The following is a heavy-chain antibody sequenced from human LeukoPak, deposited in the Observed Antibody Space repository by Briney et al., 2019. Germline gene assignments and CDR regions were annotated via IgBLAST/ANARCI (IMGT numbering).Heavy chain of an antibody. V-gene: IGHV4-59*01. CDR1: GGSISSYY. CDR2: IYYSGST. J-gene: IGHJ6*04. Sequence: SETLSLTCTVSGGSISSYYWSWIRQPPGKGLEWVGYIYYSGSTNYNPSLKSRVTISVDTSKNQFSLKLSSVTAVPYYYGMDVWGKGTTVTVSS. CDR3: V.